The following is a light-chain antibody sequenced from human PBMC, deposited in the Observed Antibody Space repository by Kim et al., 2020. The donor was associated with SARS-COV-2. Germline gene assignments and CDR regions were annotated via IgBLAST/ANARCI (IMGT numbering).Light chain of an antibody. Sequence: VGDRVTISCRASQSLSNWLAWYQQKQGKAPKFLIYKASTLESGVPSRFSGSVSGTEFTLTITSLQPDDFATYFCQHYNGYPISFGGGTKVDIK. CDR3: QHYNGYPIS. CDR1: QSLSNW. V-gene: IGKV1-5*03. CDR2: KAS. J-gene: IGKJ4*01.